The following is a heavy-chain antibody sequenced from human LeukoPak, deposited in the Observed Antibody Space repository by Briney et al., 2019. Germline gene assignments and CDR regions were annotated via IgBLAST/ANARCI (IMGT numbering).Heavy chain of an antibody. CDR1: GFTFSSYS. CDR3: ARVSAYCSSTSCPEPFDY. J-gene: IGHJ4*02. V-gene: IGHV3-21*01. D-gene: IGHD2-2*01. Sequence: TGGSLRLSCAASGFTFSSYSMNWVRQAPGKGLEWVSSISSSSSYIYYADSVKGRFTISRDNAKNSLYLQMNSLRAEDTAVYYCARVSAYCSSTSCPEPFDYWGQGTLVTVSS. CDR2: ISSSSSYI.